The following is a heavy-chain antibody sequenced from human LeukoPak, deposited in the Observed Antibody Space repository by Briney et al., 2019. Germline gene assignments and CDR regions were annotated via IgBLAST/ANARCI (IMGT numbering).Heavy chain of an antibody. J-gene: IGHJ6*02. CDR1: GFTFSSYA. D-gene: IGHD2-2*01. CDR3: AREFHFRCSSTSCYGGGMDV. Sequence: PGGSLRLSCAASGFTFSSYAMHWVRQAPGKGLEWVAVISYDGSNKYYADSVKGRFTISRDNSKNTLYLQMNSLRAEDTAVYYCAREFHFRCSSTSCYGGGMDVWGQGTTVTVSS. V-gene: IGHV3-30-3*01. CDR2: ISYDGSNK.